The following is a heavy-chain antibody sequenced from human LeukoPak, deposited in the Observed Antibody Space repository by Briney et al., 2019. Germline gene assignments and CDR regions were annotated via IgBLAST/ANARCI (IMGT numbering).Heavy chain of an antibody. Sequence: SETLSLTCAVYGGSFSGYYWSWIRQPPGKGLEWIGEINHSGSTNYNPSLKSRVTISVDTSKNQFSLKLSSVTAADTAVYYCARGFRYCSSTSCYRLHYYYYYMDVWGKGTTVTVSS. D-gene: IGHD2-2*01. CDR3: ARGFRYCSSTSCYRLHYYYYYMDV. CDR1: GGSFSGYY. J-gene: IGHJ6*03. CDR2: INHSGST. V-gene: IGHV4-34*01.